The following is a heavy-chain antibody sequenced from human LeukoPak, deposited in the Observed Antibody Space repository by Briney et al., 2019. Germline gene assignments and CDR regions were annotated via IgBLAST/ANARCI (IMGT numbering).Heavy chain of an antibody. Sequence: GGSLRLSCAASGFTFSSYWMHWVRQAPGKGLVWVSRINTDGSSTSYADSVKGRFTISRDNAKNTLYLQMNSLRAEDTAVYYCAKVRGYYGSGTLPPFDYWGQGTLVTVSS. J-gene: IGHJ4*02. CDR2: INTDGSST. CDR1: GFTFSSYW. D-gene: IGHD3-10*01. CDR3: AKVRGYYGSGTLPPFDY. V-gene: IGHV3-74*01.